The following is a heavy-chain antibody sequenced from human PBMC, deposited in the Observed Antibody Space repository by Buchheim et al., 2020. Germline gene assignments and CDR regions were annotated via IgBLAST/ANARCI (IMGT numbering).Heavy chain of an antibody. CDR3: ARTGAAGIGGPDY. Sequence: QVQLQESGPGLVKPSGTLSLTCAVSGGSISSSNWWSWVRQPPGKGLAWFGEIYHSGSTNYTPSLKSRATISVDKSKNQFSLKLSSVTAADTAVYYCARTGAAGIGGPDYWGQGTL. J-gene: IGHJ4*02. CDR2: IYHSGST. D-gene: IGHD6-13*01. V-gene: IGHV4-4*02. CDR1: GGSISSSNW.